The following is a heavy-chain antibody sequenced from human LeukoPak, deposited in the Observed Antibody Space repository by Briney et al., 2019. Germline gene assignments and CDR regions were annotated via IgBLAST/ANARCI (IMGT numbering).Heavy chain of an antibody. V-gene: IGHV4-39*07. Sequence: SETLPLTCTVSGGSISTTSYFWAWIRQPPGEGLEWIGSIYYSGTAYYNSSLKSRVTISVERSKNHFSLNLSSLTAADTAVYYCARVYSSSHNWFDTWGQGTQVTVSS. CDR3: ARVYSSSHNWFDT. CDR2: IYYSGTA. J-gene: IGHJ5*02. D-gene: IGHD6-13*01. CDR1: GGSISTTSYF.